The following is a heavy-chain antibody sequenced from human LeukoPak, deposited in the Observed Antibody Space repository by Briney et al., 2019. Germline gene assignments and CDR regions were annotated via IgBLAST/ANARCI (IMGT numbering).Heavy chain of an antibody. CDR1: GYTFTRYG. V-gene: IGHV1-18*01. Sequence: ASVKVSCKASGYTFTRYGISWVRQAPGQGLEWMGWISAYNGDTNYAQKVQGRVTMTTDTPTSTAYMELRSLRSDDTAVYYCARVVLKGVDAFDIWGQGTMVTVSS. CDR3: ARVVLKGVDAFDI. J-gene: IGHJ3*02. CDR2: ISAYNGDT. D-gene: IGHD2-21*01.